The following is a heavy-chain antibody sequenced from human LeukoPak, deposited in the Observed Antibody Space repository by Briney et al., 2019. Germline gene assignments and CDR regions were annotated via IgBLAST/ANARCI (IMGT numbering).Heavy chain of an antibody. V-gene: IGHV1-69*06. D-gene: IGHD4-17*01. CDR1: GGTFSNYA. J-gene: IGHJ4*02. CDR3: ARAVQVTTGGLFDY. Sequence: SVKVSCKASGGTFSNYAISWVRQAPGQGLEWMGGIIPIFDTPNFAQKFQGRVTITADKSTSTAYVELSRLRSEDTAVYYCARAVQVTTGGLFDYWGQGTLVTVSS. CDR2: IIPIFDTP.